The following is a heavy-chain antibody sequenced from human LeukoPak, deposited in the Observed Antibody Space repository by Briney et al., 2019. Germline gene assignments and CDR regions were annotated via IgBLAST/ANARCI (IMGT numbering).Heavy chain of an antibody. CDR3: ARDRLSLGAFDI. CDR2: IFHSGST. J-gene: IGHJ3*02. Sequence: SETLSLTCTVSGGSISSYYWSWILQPPGKGLEWIGEIFHSGSTNHNPSLKSRVTISVDKSKNQFSLRLSSLTAADTAVYYCARDRLSLGAFDIWGQGTMVTVSS. D-gene: IGHD7-27*01. V-gene: IGHV4-59*12. CDR1: GGSISSYY.